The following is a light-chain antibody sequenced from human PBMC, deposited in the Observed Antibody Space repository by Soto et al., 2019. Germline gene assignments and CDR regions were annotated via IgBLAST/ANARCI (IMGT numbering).Light chain of an antibody. CDR2: GNS. V-gene: IGLV1-40*01. CDR1: SSNIGADYD. CDR3: QSYDSSLSVVV. Sequence: QPVLTQPPSVSGAPGQRVTISCTGSSSNIGADYDVHWYQHLPGKAPKLLIYGNSNRPSGVPERLSGSKSGTSASLAVTGLQAEDEADYYCQSYDSSLSVVVFGAGTQLTVL. J-gene: IGLJ7*01.